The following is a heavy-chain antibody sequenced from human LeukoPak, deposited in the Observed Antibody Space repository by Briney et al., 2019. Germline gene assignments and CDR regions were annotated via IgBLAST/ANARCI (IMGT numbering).Heavy chain of an antibody. D-gene: IGHD3-10*01. CDR3: ATAVTMVRGVTHDY. J-gene: IGHJ4*02. V-gene: IGHV3-21*01. CDR2: ISSSSSYI. Sequence: GGSLRLSCAASGFTFSSYSMNWIRQAPGKGLEWVSSISSSSSYIYYADSVKGRFTISRDNAKNSLYLQMNSLRAEDTAVYYCATAVTMVRGVTHDYWGQGTLVTVSS. CDR1: GFTFSSYS.